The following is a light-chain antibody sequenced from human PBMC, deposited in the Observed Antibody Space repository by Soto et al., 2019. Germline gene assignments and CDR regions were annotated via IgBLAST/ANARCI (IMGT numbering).Light chain of an antibody. CDR1: QGISSY. Sequence: DIQLTQSPSFLSASVGDRVTITCRASQGISSYLAWYQQKPGKAPRLLIYAASTLQSGVPSRFSGSGSGTEVTLTISSLRPEDVATYYCQQLNRYPLTFGGGTKVEIK. CDR3: QQLNRYPLT. V-gene: IGKV1-9*01. J-gene: IGKJ4*01. CDR2: AAS.